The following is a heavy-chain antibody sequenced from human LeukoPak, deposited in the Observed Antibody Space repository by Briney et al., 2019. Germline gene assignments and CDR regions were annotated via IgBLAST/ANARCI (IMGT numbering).Heavy chain of an antibody. CDR2: IYYSGST. CDR1: GGSISSYY. CDR3: ARAIAAAGIGY. J-gene: IGHJ4*02. V-gene: IGHV4-59*01. D-gene: IGHD6-13*01. Sequence: SETLSLTCTVSGGSISSYYWSWIRQPPGKELEWIGYIYYSGSTNYNPSLKSRVTISVDTSKNQFSLKLSSVTAADTAVYYCARAIAAAGIGYWGQGTLVTVSS.